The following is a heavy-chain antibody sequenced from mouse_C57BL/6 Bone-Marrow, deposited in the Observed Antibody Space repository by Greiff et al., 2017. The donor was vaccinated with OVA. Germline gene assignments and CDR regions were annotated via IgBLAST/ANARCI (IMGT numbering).Heavy chain of an antibody. D-gene: IGHD3-2*02. CDR3: ARGRRDSSGYVWFAY. Sequence: QVQLQQPGAELVKPGASVKLSCKASGYTFTSYWMHWVKQRPGRGLEWIGRIDPNSGGTKYNEKFKSKATLTVDKPSSTAYMQISSLTSEDSAVYYCARGRRDSSGYVWFAYWGQGTLVTVSA. CDR1: GYTFTSYW. J-gene: IGHJ3*01. CDR2: IDPNSGGT. V-gene: IGHV1-72*01.